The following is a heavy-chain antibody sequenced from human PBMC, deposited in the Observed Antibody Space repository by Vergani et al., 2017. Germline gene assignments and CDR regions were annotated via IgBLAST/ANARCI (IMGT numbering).Heavy chain of an antibody. V-gene: IGHV1-69*01. CDR3: ARERDVDTAMVVAFDM. CDR1: GGTFSSYA. Sequence: QVQLVQSGAEVKKPGSSVKVSCKASGGTFSSYAISWARQAPGQGLEWMGGRIPIFGTANYAQKFQGRVTITADESTSTAYMELSSLRSEDTAGYYCARERDVDTAMVVAFDMWGQGAMVTVSS. D-gene: IGHD5-18*01. J-gene: IGHJ3*02. CDR2: RIPIFGTA.